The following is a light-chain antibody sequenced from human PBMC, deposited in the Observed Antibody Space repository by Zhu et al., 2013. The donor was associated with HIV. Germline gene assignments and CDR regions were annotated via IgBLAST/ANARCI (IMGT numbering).Light chain of an antibody. Sequence: TQSPATLSLSPGERATVSCRASQSVSNNLAWYQQKPLKAPKLLIYDASNLEAGVPSRFSGSGSGTYFTLIITSLQPEDIATYYCQQYDNLPLTFGGGTKIEIE. J-gene: IGKJ4*01. V-gene: IGKV1-33*01. CDR3: QQYDNLPLT. CDR1: QSVSNN. CDR2: DAS.